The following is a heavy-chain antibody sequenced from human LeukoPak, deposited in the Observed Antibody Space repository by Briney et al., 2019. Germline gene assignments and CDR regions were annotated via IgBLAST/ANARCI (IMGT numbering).Heavy chain of an antibody. J-gene: IGHJ4*02. Sequence: GGSLRLSCAASGFTFSSYAMHWVRQAPGKGLEWVAVISYDGSNKYYADSVKGRFTISRDNSKNTLYLQMNSLRAEDTAVYYCASSAVDTAMVTVYWGQGTLVTVSS. D-gene: IGHD5-18*01. V-gene: IGHV3-30-3*01. CDR3: ASSAVDTAMVTVY. CDR2: ISYDGSNK. CDR1: GFTFSSYA.